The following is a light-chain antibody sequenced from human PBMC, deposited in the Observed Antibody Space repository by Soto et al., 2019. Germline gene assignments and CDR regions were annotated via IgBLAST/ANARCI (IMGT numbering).Light chain of an antibody. CDR1: QSVTNY. Sequence: EIVLTRSPATLSLSPGERATLSCRASQSVTNYLAWYQQNPGQAPRLLIYDASNRATGIPARFSGSGSGTDFTLTISSLEPEDFAVYYCQQRRNWPSGTFGQGTKV. J-gene: IGKJ1*01. CDR3: QQRRNWPSGT. CDR2: DAS. V-gene: IGKV3-11*01.